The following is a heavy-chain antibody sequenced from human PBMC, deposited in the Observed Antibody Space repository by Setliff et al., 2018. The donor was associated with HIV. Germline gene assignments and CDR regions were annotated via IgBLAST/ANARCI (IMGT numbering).Heavy chain of an antibody. D-gene: IGHD6-6*01. V-gene: IGHV3-30*04. CDR2: ISYDGSNK. Sequence: GGSLRLSCAASGFTFSSYAMHWVRQAPGKGLEWVAVISYDGSNKYYADSVKGRLTISRDNSKNTLYLQMNSLRAEDTAVYCCARDTGQLVYYFDSWGQGTLVTVSS. CDR1: GFTFSSYA. CDR3: ARDTGQLVYYFDS. J-gene: IGHJ4*02.